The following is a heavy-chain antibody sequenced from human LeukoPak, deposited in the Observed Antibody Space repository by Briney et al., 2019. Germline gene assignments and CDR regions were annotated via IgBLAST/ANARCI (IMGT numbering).Heavy chain of an antibody. V-gene: IGHV3-20*04. CDR3: ARTRLRGSDWDAFDI. J-gene: IGHJ3*02. CDR2: INWNGGST. Sequence: GGSLRLSCAASGFTFDDYGMSWVRQAPGKGLERVSGINWNGGSTGYADSVKGRFTISRDNAKNSLYLQMNSLRAEDTALYYCARTRLRGSDWDAFDIWGQGTMVTVSS. D-gene: IGHD1-26*01. CDR1: GFTFDDYG.